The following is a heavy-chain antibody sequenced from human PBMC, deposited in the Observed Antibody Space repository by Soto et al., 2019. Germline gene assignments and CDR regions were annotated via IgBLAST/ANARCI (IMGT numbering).Heavy chain of an antibody. J-gene: IGHJ5*02. CDR3: ARGTLGYCSSTSCRRRGFDP. CDR1: GYTFTGYY. V-gene: IGHV1-2*02. CDR2: INPNSGGT. Sequence: GSSVKVSCKASGYTFTGYYMHWVRQAPGQGLEWMGWINPNSGGTNYAQKFQGRVTMTRDTSISTAYMELSRLRSDDTAVYYCARGTLGYCSSTSCRRRGFDPWGQGTLATVSS. D-gene: IGHD2-2*01.